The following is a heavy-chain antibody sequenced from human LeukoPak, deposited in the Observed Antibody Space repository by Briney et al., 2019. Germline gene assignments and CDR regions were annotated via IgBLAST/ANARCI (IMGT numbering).Heavy chain of an antibody. CDR2: IIPIFGTA. CDR1: GGTFSSYA. CDR3: ARVLDAYDYSNYGWFDP. J-gene: IGHJ5*02. Sequence: SVKVSCKASGGTFSSYAISWVRQAPGQGLEWMGGIIPIFGTANFPQKFQGRVTITADESTSTAYMELSSLRSEETAVYYCARVLDAYDYSNYGWFDPWGQGTLVTVSS. D-gene: IGHD4-11*01. V-gene: IGHV1-69*13.